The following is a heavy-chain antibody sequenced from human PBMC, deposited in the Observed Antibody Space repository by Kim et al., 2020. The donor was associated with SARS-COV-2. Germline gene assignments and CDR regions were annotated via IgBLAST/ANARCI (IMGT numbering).Heavy chain of an antibody. D-gene: IGHD3-10*01. CDR3: ARAWNRGTSGSYYNILKNWFDP. J-gene: IGHJ5*02. CDR2: ISYDGSNK. V-gene: IGHV3-30-3*01. Sequence: GGSLRLSCAASGFTFSSYAMHWVRQAPGKGLEWVAVISYDGSNKYYADSVKGRFTISRDNSKNTLYLQMNSLRAEDTAVYYCARAWNRGTSGSYYNILKNWFDPWGQGTLVTVSS. CDR1: GFTFSSYA.